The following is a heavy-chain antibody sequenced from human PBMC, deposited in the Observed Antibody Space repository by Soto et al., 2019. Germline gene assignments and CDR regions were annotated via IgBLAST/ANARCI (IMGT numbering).Heavy chain of an antibody. CDR2: INHSGST. V-gene: IGHV4-34*01. J-gene: IGHJ6*02. CDR3: ARGDDWLLEDYYYYGMDV. Sequence: SETLSLTCAVYGGSFSCYYWSWIRQPPGKGLEWIGEINHSGSTNYNPSLKSRVTISVDTSKNQFSLKLSSVTAADTAVYYCARGDDWLLEDYYYYGMDVWGQGTTVTVSS. CDR1: GGSFSCYY. D-gene: IGHD3-9*01.